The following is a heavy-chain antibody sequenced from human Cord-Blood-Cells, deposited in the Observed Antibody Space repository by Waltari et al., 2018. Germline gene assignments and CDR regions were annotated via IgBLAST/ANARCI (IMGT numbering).Heavy chain of an antibody. V-gene: IGHV1-69*01. CDR1: GGTFSSYA. CDR2: IIPIFGTA. J-gene: IGHJ4*02. Sequence: QVQLVQSGTEVKKPGSSVKVSCTASGGTFSSYAISWVRQAPGQGLEWMGGIIPIFGTANYAQKFQGRVTITADESTSTAYMELSSLRSEDTAVYYCARVANYDFWSGYYYFDYWGQGTLVTVSS. D-gene: IGHD3-3*01. CDR3: ARVANYDFWSGYYYFDY.